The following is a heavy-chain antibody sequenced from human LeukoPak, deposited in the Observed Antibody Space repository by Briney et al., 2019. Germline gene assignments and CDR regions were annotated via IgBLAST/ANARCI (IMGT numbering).Heavy chain of an antibody. J-gene: IGHJ4*02. CDR2: ISSSSSYT. CDR3: ARGGRSIPAAIDY. Sequence: GGSLRLSCAASGFTFSDYYMSWIRQAPGKGLEWVSYISSSSSYTNYADSVKGRFTISRDNAKNSLYLQMNILRAEDTAVYYCARGGRSIPAAIDYWGQGTLVTVSS. CDR1: GFTFSDYY. V-gene: IGHV3-11*06. D-gene: IGHD2-2*02.